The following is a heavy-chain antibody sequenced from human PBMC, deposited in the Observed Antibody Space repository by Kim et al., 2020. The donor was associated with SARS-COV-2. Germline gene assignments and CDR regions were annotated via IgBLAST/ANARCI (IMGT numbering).Heavy chain of an antibody. CDR1: GFTFSSYS. D-gene: IGHD2-2*01. V-gene: IGHV3-21*01. J-gene: IGHJ4*01. CDR3: AREGYCSSTSCHFDY. CDR2: IISSSSYL. Sequence: GGSLRLSCAASGFTFSSYSMNWVRQAPGKGLEWVSFIISSSSYLYYADSVKGRFTISRDNAKNSLYLQMNSLRAEDTAVYYCAREGYCSSTSCHFDYWG.